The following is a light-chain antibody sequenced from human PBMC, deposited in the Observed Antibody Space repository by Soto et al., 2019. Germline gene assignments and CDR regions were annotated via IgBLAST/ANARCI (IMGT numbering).Light chain of an antibody. J-gene: IGKJ4*01. CDR2: GAS. Sequence: EIVLTQSPGTLSLSPGEGATLSCRAGQSVSSSYLAWYQQKPGQAPRLLIYGASSRSTGIPDRFSGSGSGTDFTLTNSRLEPEDFAVYYCQQYGSSPLAIFGGGTKVDIK. CDR1: QSVSSSY. V-gene: IGKV3-20*01. CDR3: QQYGSSPLAI.